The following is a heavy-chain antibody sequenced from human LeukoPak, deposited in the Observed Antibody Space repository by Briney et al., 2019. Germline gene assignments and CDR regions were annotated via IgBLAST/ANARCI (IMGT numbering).Heavy chain of an antibody. Sequence: SETLSLTCTVSGGSISNYCWSWIRQSAGKGLEWIGRMYISGNTNYNPSLKSRVTMLIDTSKNQFSLKLSSVTAADTAVYYCASQYYYDTSGYYDSLYFQHWGQGALVTVSS. CDR3: ASQYYYDTSGYYDSLYFQH. CDR2: MYISGNT. J-gene: IGHJ1*01. CDR1: GGSISNYC. D-gene: IGHD3-22*01. V-gene: IGHV4-4*07.